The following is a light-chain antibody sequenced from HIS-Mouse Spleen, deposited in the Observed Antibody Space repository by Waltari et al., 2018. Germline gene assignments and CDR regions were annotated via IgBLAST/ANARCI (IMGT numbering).Light chain of an antibody. Sequence: ELTQPPSASGTPGQMVTISCSGSSSNIGRNTVNWYQQLPGTAPKLLIYSNNQRPSGVPDRFSGSKSGTSASLAISGLQSEDEADYYCAAWDDSLNGWVFGGGTKLTVL. CDR2: SNN. J-gene: IGLJ3*02. CDR3: AAWDDSLNGWV. CDR1: SSNIGRNT. V-gene: IGLV1-44*01.